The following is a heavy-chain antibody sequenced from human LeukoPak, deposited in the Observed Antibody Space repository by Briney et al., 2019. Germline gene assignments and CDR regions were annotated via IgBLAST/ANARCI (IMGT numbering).Heavy chain of an antibody. CDR2: INPSRNT. CDR3: ARRYDFWSGYPPPLDY. J-gene: IGHJ4*02. Sequence: PSETLSLTCAVFGGSFSGYYWNWIRQPPGKGLEWIGQINPSRNTNYNPSLKSRVTISVDTSKKQFSLKLSSVAAADTAVYYCARRYDFWSGYPPPLDYWGQGTLVTVSS. CDR1: GGSFSGYY. V-gene: IGHV4-34*01. D-gene: IGHD3-3*01.